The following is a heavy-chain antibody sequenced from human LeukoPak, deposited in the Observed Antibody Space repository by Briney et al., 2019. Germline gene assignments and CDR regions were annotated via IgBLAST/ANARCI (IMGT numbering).Heavy chain of an antibody. D-gene: IGHD2-15*01. CDR1: GASINSDDNY. CDR3: ARDRVVASSYYYGMDV. Sequence: SETLSLTCTVSGASINSDDNYWRWIRQAPGKGLEWIGYVYYSVNTHYNPSLKSRITMSVDTSKNQFSLKVTSVTAADTAVYYCARDRVVASSYYYGMDVWGQGTTVTVSS. J-gene: IGHJ6*02. V-gene: IGHV4-30-4*01. CDR2: VYYSVNT.